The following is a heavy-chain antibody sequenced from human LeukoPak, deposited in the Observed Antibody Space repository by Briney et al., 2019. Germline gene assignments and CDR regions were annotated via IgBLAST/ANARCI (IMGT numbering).Heavy chain of an antibody. CDR1: GGSISSYY. Sequence: SETLSLTCTVAGGSISSYYWSWIRQPPGKGLEWIRYIYYSGSTNYNPPLKSRVTISVDTSKNQFSLKLSSVTAADTAVYYCARHGYSSGSLAWFDPWGQGTQVTVSS. CDR3: ARHGYSSGSLAWFDP. V-gene: IGHV4-59*01. CDR2: IYYSGST. D-gene: IGHD6-19*01. J-gene: IGHJ5*02.